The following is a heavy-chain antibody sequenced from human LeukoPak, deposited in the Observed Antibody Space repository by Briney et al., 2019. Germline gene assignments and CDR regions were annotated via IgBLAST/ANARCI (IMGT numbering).Heavy chain of an antibody. J-gene: IGHJ4*02. D-gene: IGHD6-13*01. CDR3: AFRGYSSSWYTLGY. CDR2: ISGSGDST. Sequence: PGGSQRLSCGASGFTFSSYAMSWVRQAPGEGLEWVSSISGSGDSTYYADSVKGRFTISRDNSKNTLYLQMSSLRAEDTAVYYCAFRGYSSSWYTLGYWGQGTLVTVSS. CDR1: GFTFSSYA. V-gene: IGHV3-23*01.